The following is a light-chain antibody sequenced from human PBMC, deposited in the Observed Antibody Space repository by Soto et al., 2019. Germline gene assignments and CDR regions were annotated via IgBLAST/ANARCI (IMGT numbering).Light chain of an antibody. CDR3: QQYGSSPRT. CDR2: GAS. CDR1: QSVSSSY. J-gene: IGKJ1*01. Sequence: EIVLTQSPGTLSLSPGERATRSCRASQSVSSSYLARYQQKPGQAPRLLIYGASSRATGIPDRFSGSGSGTDFTLTISRLEPEDFAVYYCQQYGSSPRTFGQGTKVDI. V-gene: IGKV3-20*01.